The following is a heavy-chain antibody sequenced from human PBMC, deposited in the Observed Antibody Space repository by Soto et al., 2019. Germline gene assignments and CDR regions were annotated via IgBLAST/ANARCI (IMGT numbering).Heavy chain of an antibody. Sequence: VSVKVSCKASGYPFSDNLIHCLRQAPGQGLEWMGWIIPSFGTTNYAQKFQGRVTMTTDTSTSTAYMELRSLRSDDTVVYYCARPLYSSSLYSPQGYYYYGMDVWGQGTTVTVSS. V-gene: IGHV1-18*01. CDR3: ARPLYSSSLYSPQGYYYYGMDV. D-gene: IGHD6-13*01. CDR2: IIPSFGTT. CDR1: GYPFSDNL. J-gene: IGHJ6*02.